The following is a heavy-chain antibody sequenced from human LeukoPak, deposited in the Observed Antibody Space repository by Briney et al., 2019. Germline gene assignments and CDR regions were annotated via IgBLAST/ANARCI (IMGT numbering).Heavy chain of an antibody. J-gene: IGHJ3*02. V-gene: IGHV1-2*02. CDR1: GYTFTGYY. CDR2: INPNSGGT. Sequence: VASVKVSCKASGYTFTGYYMHWVRQAPGQGLEWMGWINPNSGGTILAQKFQGRVTMTRDTSINTAYMELSSLRSDDTAVYYCARVASTTRRHDAFDIWGQGTMVTVSS. CDR3: ARVASTTRRHDAFDI. D-gene: IGHD1-1*01.